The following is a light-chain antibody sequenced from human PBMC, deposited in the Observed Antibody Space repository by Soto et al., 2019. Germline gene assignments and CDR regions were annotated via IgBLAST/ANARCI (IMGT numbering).Light chain of an antibody. CDR3: QQYFGSLYT. V-gene: IGKV3-20*01. CDR2: AAS. J-gene: IGKJ2*01. Sequence: SVLTQSPGTLSLSPGEGATLSCRTSQSISSTYLAWYQQRPGQAPSLLIYAASSRATGIPDRFSGSGSGTDFTLTISRLEPEDFAVYYCQQYFGSLYTFGQGTKLEIK. CDR1: QSISSTY.